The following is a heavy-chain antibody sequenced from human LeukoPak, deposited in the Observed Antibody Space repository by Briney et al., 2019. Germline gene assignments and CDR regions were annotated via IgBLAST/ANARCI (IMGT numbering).Heavy chain of an antibody. CDR3: ALRGKYYFDY. CDR1: GFTFSSYA. V-gene: IGHV3-23*01. Sequence: GGSLRLSCAASGFTFSSYAMSWVRQAPGKGLEWVSSITGSGASTFYADSVKGRFTISRDNSKNTLYLQLNSLRAEDTALYYCALRGKYYFDYWGQGTLVTVSS. J-gene: IGHJ4*02. CDR2: ITGSGAST.